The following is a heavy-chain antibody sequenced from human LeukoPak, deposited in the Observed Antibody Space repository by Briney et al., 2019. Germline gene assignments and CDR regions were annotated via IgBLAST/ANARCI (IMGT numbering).Heavy chain of an antibody. V-gene: IGHV4-39*07. J-gene: IGHJ4*02. CDR2: IYYSGST. D-gene: IGHD3-22*01. CDR3: ARGPYYYDSSGYYSPFDY. CDR1: GGSISSSSYY. Sequence: SETLSLTCTVSGGSISSSSYYWGWIRQPPGKGLEWIGSIYYSGSTYYNPSLKSRVTISVDTSKNQFSLKLSSVTAADTAVYYCARGPYYYDSSGYYSPFDYWGQGTLVTVSS.